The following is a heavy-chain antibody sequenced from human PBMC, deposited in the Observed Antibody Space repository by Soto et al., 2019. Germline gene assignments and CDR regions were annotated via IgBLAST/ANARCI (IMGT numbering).Heavy chain of an antibody. CDR1: GFTFSSYG. V-gene: IGHV3-33*01. J-gene: IGHJ4*02. CDR3: ARDPTTLEYYFDY. D-gene: IGHD1-1*01. Sequence: GGSLRLSCAASGFTFSSYGMHWVRQAPGKGLEWVAVIWYDGSNKYYADSVKGRFTISRDNSKNTLYLQMNSLRAEDTAVYYCARDPTTLEYYFDYWGQGTLVTVSS. CDR2: IWYDGSNK.